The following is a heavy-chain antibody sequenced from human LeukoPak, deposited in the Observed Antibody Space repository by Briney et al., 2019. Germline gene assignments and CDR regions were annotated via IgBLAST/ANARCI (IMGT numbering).Heavy chain of an antibody. CDR2: INSKSGGA. J-gene: IGHJ3*02. CDR3: ARVGTAMTVSAFDI. Sequence: ASVKVSCRASGYTFNAYNMHWVRQAPGQGLEWTGWINSKSGGANYAQKFQGRVTMTWDTSISTAYMELSRLRSDDTAVYYCARVGTAMTVSAFDIWGQGTMVTVSS. CDR1: GYTFNAYN. D-gene: IGHD2-21*02. V-gene: IGHV1-2*02.